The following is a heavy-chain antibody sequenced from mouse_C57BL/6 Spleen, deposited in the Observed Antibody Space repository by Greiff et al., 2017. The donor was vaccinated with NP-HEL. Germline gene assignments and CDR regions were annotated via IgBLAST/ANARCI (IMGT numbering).Heavy chain of an antibody. CDR1: GFTFSSYT. CDR3: ARRWNGYSFDY. J-gene: IGHJ2*01. Sequence: DVHLVESGGGLVKPGGSLKLSCAASGFTFSSYTMSWVRQTPEKRLEWVATISGGGGNTYYPDSVKGRFTISRDNAKNTLYLQMSSLRSEDTALYYCARRWNGYSFDYWGQGTTLTVSS. D-gene: IGHD2-3*01. V-gene: IGHV5-9*01. CDR2: ISGGGGNT.